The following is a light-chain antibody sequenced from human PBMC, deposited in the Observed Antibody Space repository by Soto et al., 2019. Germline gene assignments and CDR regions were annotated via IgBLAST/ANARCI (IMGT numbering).Light chain of an antibody. V-gene: IGKV1-5*03. CDR2: KAS. J-gene: IGKJ2*01. Sequence: DIQMTQSPSTLSASVGDRVTITCRASQSISSWLAWYQQKPGKAPKLLIYKASSLESGVPSRFSGSGSGTEFTLTISSLQPDDFATYNCQQYNSSPYTFGQGTKLEIK. CDR3: QQYNSSPYT. CDR1: QSISSW.